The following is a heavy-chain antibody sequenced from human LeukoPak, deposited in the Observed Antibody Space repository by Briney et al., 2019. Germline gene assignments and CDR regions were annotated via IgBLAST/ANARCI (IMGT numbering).Heavy chain of an antibody. CDR1: GFTFSNYW. J-gene: IGHJ4*02. Sequence: GGSLRLSCAASGFTFSNYWMHWVRQAPGKGLVWVSRINGDGSSTTYADSVKGRFIISRDNAKNTLYLQMNSLRAEDTAVYYCARDIAVAGNYFDYWGQGILVNVSP. CDR2: INGDGSST. CDR3: ARDIAVAGNYFDY. D-gene: IGHD6-19*01. V-gene: IGHV3-74*01.